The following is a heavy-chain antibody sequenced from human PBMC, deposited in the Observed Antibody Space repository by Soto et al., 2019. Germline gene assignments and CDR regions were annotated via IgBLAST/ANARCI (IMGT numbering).Heavy chain of an antibody. CDR1: GFTFSSYA. V-gene: IGHV3-23*01. CDR3: AKPFGITMIVGVITHRGNAFDI. CDR2: ISGSGGST. J-gene: IGHJ3*02. D-gene: IGHD3-22*01. Sequence: PGGSLRLSCAASGFTFSSYAMSWVRQAPGKGLEWVSAISGSGGSTYYADSVKGRFTISRDNSKNTLYLQMNSLRAEDTAVYYCAKPFGITMIVGVITHRGNAFDIWGQGTMVTVSS.